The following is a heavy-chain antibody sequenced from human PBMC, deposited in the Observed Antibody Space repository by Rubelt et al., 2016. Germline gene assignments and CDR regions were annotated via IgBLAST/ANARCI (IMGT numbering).Heavy chain of an antibody. Sequence: EVQLVESGGGLVQPGGSLRLSCVASGFTFSSYSMNWVRQAPGKGLEWVSYISTSSSTIYYADSVKGRFPISRDNAKNSLYLQMNSLRAGDTVVYYCARDWTLIAVAGTVSESDSWGQGTLVTVSS. CDR1: GFTFSSYS. CDR3: ARDWTLIAVAGTVSESDS. J-gene: IGHJ5*01. V-gene: IGHV3-48*01. D-gene: IGHD6-19*01. CDR2: ISTSSSTI.